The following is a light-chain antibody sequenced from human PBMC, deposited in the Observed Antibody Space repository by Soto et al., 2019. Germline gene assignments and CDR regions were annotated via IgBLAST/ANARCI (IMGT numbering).Light chain of an antibody. CDR1: QSVSST. CDR2: GAS. J-gene: IGKJ1*01. Sequence: EIVLTQSPGTLSVSPGEGATLSCRASQSVSSTLAWYQQRPGQAPRLLIYGASTRATGIPARFSGSGSGTGFNTVISRLQCGDSAGFFCHEYNSWLWTFGQGTKVDNK. V-gene: IGKV3-15*01. CDR3: HEYNSWLWT.